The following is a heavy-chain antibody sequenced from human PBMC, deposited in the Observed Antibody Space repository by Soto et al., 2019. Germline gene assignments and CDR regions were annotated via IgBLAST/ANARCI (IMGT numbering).Heavy chain of an antibody. CDR2: IYYSGST. V-gene: IGHV4-39*01. J-gene: IGHJ6*02. CDR1: GGSISSSSYY. Sequence: NPSETLSLTCTVSGGSISSSSYYWGWIRQPPGKGLEWIGSIYYSGSTYYNPSLKSRVTISVDTSKDQFSLKLSSVTAADTAVYYCARLDVMVTTVTYYYYGMDVWGQGTTVT. D-gene: IGHD4-4*01. CDR3: ARLDVMVTTVTYYYYGMDV.